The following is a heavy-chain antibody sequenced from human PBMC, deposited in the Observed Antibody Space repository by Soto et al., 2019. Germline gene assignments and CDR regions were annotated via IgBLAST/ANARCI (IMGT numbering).Heavy chain of an antibody. V-gene: IGHV3-21*01. D-gene: IGHD6-19*01. Sequence: GGSLRLSCSASGFTFSDYSMNWVRQAPGKGLEWVSSISSGSSYIYYADSVKGRLTLSRDNAKNSLYLQMNSLRAEDTAVYYCARGYSSGWYPLDYWGQGTLVTVSS. CDR2: ISSGSSYI. CDR1: GFTFSDYS. CDR3: ARGYSSGWYPLDY. J-gene: IGHJ4*02.